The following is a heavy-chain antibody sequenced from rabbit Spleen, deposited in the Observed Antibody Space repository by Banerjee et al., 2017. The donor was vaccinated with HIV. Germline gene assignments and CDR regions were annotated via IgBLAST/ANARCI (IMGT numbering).Heavy chain of an antibody. CDR2: INAYTGKP. Sequence: EQLEESGGGLVKPEGSLTLTCKASGVSFSDKDVMCWVRQAPGKGLEWIACINAYTGKPVYATWAKGRFTISRTSSTTVTLQMTSLTAADTAAYFCARDLVSVIGWNFYLWGPGTLVTVS. D-gene: IGHD1-1*01. CDR3: ARDLVSVIGWNFYL. J-gene: IGHJ4*01. V-gene: IGHV1S45*01. CDR1: GVSFSDKDV.